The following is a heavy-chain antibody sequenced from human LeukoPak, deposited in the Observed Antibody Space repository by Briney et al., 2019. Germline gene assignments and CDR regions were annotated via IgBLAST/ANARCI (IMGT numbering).Heavy chain of an antibody. D-gene: IGHD6-19*01. CDR1: GASFSGYY. CDR2: INHSGST. V-gene: IGHV4-34*01. J-gene: IGHJ4*02. CDR3: ARWWLVHQAFDY. Sequence: PSETLSLTCAVYGASFSGYYWSWIRQPPGKGLEWIGEINHSGSTNYNPSLKSRVTISVDTSKNQFSLKLSSVTAADTAVYYCARWWLVHQAFDYWGQGTLVTVSS.